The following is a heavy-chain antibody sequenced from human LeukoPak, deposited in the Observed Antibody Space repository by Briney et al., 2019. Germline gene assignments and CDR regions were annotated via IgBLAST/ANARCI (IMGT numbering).Heavy chain of an antibody. CDR2: ISGSGGST. CDR1: GFTFSSYA. Sequence: PGGSLRLSCAASGFTFSSYAMSWVRQAPGKGLEWVSAISGSGGSTYYADSVKGRFTISRDNSKNTLYLQMNSLRAEDTAVYYCAKDFLITIFGVVMLPLNNFDYWGQGTLVTVSS. J-gene: IGHJ4*02. V-gene: IGHV3-23*01. CDR3: AKDFLITIFGVVMLPLNNFDY. D-gene: IGHD3-3*01.